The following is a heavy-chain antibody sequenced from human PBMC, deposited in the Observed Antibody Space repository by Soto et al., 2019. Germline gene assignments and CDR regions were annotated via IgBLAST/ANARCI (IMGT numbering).Heavy chain of an antibody. Sequence: GGSLRLSCAASGFTFSSYGMHWVRQAPGKGLEWVAVIWYDGSNKYYADSVKGRFTISRDNSKNTLYLQMSSLRAEDTAVYYCARETYSSSPFYYYYGMDVWGQGTTVTVSS. CDR1: GFTFSSYG. CDR2: IWYDGSNK. V-gene: IGHV3-33*01. CDR3: ARETYSSSPFYYYYGMDV. D-gene: IGHD6-13*01. J-gene: IGHJ6*02.